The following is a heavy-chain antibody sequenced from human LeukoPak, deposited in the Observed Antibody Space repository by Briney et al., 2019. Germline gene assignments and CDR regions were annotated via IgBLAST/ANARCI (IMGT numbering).Heavy chain of an antibody. CDR1: GFTFSSYS. V-gene: IGHV3-21*01. Sequence: GGSLRLSCAASGFTFSSYSMNWVRQAPGKGLEWVACISSSSDHIYYADSVKGRLTISRDNAKSSLYLQMNSLRAEDTAVYYCARQRYSDYWGQGTLVTVSS. J-gene: IGHJ4*02. D-gene: IGHD1-14*01. CDR2: ISSSSDHI. CDR3: ARQRYSDY.